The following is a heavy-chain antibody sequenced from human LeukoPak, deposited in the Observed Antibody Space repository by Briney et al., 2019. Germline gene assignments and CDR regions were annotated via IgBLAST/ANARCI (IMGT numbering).Heavy chain of an antibody. V-gene: IGHV3-23*01. CDR2: ISGSGVSI. CDR1: GFTFSSYS. D-gene: IGHD3-10*01. CDR3: AKGYGSGSYYNVATLYFDY. Sequence: PGGSLRLSCAASGFTFSSYSMNWVRQAPGKGLEWVSAISGSGVSIYYADSVKDRFTISRDNSKNTLYVQMNSLRAEDTAVYYCAKGYGSGSYYNVATLYFDYWGQGTLVTVSS. J-gene: IGHJ4*02.